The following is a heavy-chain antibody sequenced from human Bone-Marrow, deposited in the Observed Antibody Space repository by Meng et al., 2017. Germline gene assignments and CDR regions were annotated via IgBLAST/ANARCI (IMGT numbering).Heavy chain of an antibody. V-gene: IGHV4-4*02. D-gene: IGHD1-26*01. CDR2: IYHSGST. Sequence: VELAESGPGLVKPSGTLSLTCAVSGGSISSPNWWSWVRQPPGRGLEWIGEIYHSGSTTYNPSLLSRVTISVDKSKNQFSLKLSSVTAADTAIYYCARVIYRPSGHNYFDPWGQGTLVTASS. CDR3: ARVIYRPSGHNYFDP. CDR1: GGSISSPNW. J-gene: IGHJ5*02.